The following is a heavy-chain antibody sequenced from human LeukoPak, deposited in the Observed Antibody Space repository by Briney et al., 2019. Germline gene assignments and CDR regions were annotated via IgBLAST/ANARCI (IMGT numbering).Heavy chain of an antibody. D-gene: IGHD5-24*01. CDR3: AKGWLQLADNWFDP. J-gene: IGHJ5*02. V-gene: IGHV1-69*05. CDR1: GGTFSSYA. Sequence: SVKVSCKASGGTFSSYAISWVRQAPGQGLEWMGGIIPIFGTANYAQKFQGRVTITTDESTSTAYMELSSLRSEDTAVYYCAKGWLQLADNWFDPWGQGTLVIVSS. CDR2: IIPIFGTA.